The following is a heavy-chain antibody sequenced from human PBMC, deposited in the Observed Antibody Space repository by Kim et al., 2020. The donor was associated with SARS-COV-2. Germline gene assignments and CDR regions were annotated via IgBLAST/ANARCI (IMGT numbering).Heavy chain of an antibody. D-gene: IGHD2-15*01. J-gene: IGHJ5*02. Sequence: SETLSLTCTVSGGSISSSSYYWGWIRQPPGKGLEWIGSIYYSGCTYYNPSLKSRVTISVDTSKNQFSLKLSSVTAADTAVYYCARQAIVVVVAATNWFDPWGQGTLVTVSS. CDR2: IYYSGCT. V-gene: IGHV4-39*01. CDR3: ARQAIVVVVAATNWFDP. CDR1: GGSISSSSYY.